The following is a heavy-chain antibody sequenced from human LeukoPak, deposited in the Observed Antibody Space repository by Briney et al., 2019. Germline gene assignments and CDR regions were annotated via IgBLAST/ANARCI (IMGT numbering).Heavy chain of an antibody. D-gene: IGHD3-22*01. CDR1: GFTFNDYW. Sequence: AGGSLRLSCAASGFTFNDYWMHWVRQAPGKGLVWVSRINTDGSSASYADSVKGRFTISRDSAKNTLYLQMNSLRAEDTAVYYCARGGYYYDLWGQGTLVTVSS. V-gene: IGHV3-74*01. CDR2: INTDGSSA. CDR3: ARGGYYYDL. J-gene: IGHJ4*02.